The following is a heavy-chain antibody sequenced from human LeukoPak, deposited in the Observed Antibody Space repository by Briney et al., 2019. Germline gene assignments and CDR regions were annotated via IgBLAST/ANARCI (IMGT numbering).Heavy chain of an antibody. J-gene: IGHJ6*02. Sequence: GGSLRLSCSASGFPFSSYAMHWVRQAPGKELEYVSAISDSGGSTYYADPVKGRFTISRDNSKNTLYLQMSSLRAEDTAVYFCVRGYSFGPYGMDVWGQGTTVTVSS. D-gene: IGHD2-15*01. V-gene: IGHV3-64D*09. CDR2: ISDSGGST. CDR1: GFPFSSYA. CDR3: VRGYSFGPYGMDV.